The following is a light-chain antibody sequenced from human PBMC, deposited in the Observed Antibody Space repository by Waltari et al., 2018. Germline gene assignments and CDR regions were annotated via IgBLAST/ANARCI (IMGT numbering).Light chain of an antibody. CDR1: QSISTY. CDR2: AAS. V-gene: IGKV1-39*01. J-gene: IGKJ2*01. Sequence: DIQMTQSPSSLSASVGDRVPITCRASQSISTYLNWYQQKPGKAPKLLIYAASWLQTGVPSRFSGSGYGTDFTLTITNLQPEDLVIYFCQQSYSFPYTFGRGTKLDVK. CDR3: QQSYSFPYT.